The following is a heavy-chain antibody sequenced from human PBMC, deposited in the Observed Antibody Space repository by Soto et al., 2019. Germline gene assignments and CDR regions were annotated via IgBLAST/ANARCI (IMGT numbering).Heavy chain of an antibody. Sequence: SETLSLTCTVSGGSISSSSYYWGWIRQPPGKGLEWIGSIYYSGSTYYNPSLKSRVTISVDTSKNQFSLKLSSVTAADTAVYYCARGYATGDLKAIGYYFDYWCQGTLVTVSS. V-gene: IGHV4-39*07. CDR1: GGSISSSSYY. CDR3: ARGYATGDLKAIGYYFDY. J-gene: IGHJ4*02. D-gene: IGHD7-27*01. CDR2: IYYSGST.